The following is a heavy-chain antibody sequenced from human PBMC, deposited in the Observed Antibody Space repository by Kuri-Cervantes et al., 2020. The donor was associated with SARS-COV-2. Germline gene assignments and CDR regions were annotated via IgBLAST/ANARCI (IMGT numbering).Heavy chain of an antibody. V-gene: IGHV5-51*01. J-gene: IGHJ6*03. CDR2: IYPGDSDT. CDR3: ARVSTILGVALHGYYYMDV. CDR1: GYSFTSYW. D-gene: IGHD3-3*01. Sequence: GESLKISCKGSGYSFTSYWIGWVRQMPGKGLEWMGIIYPGDSDTRYSPSFQGQATISADKSISTAYLQWSSLKASDTAMYYCARVSTILGVALHGYYYMDVWGKGTTVTVSS.